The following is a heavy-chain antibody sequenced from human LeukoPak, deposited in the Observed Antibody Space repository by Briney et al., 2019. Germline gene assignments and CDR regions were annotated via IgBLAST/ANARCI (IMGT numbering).Heavy chain of an antibody. CDR2: ISGSGGST. D-gene: IGHD6-13*01. V-gene: IGHV3-23*01. CDR1: GFTFSSYA. J-gene: IGHJ6*02. Sequence: GGSLRLSCAASGFTFSSYAMSWVRQAPGKGLEWVSAISGSGGSTYYADSVKGRFTISRDNSKNTLYLQMNSLRAEDTAVYYCARDVAAARCGTTYYYYGMDVWGQGTTVTVSS. CDR3: ARDVAAARCGTTYYYYGMDV.